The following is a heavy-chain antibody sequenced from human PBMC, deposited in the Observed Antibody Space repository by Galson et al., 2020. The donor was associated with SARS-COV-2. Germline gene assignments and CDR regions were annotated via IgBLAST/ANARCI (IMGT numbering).Heavy chain of an antibody. V-gene: IGHV4-39*01. D-gene: IGHD2-15*01. Sequence: SETLSLTCTVSGGSISSSSYYWGWIRQPPGKGLEWIGSIYYSGSTYYNPSLKSRVTISVDTSKNQFSLKLSSVTAADTAVYYCARQKRPLYCSGGSCYSIVVWFDPWGQGTLVTVSS. CDR1: GGSISSSSYY. J-gene: IGHJ5*02. CDR3: ARQKRPLYCSGGSCYSIVVWFDP. CDR2: IYYSGST.